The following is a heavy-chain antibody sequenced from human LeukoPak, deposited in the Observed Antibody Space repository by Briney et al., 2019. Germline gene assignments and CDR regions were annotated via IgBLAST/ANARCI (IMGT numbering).Heavy chain of an antibody. D-gene: IGHD5-18*01. J-gene: IGHJ4*02. V-gene: IGHV3-23*01. CDR3: AKRIGSAMGPYYFDY. CDR1: GFTFSSYA. Sequence: GGSLRLSCAASGFTFSSYAMTWVRQAPGKGLEWVSAISGSGGSTYYADSVKGRFTISRDNSKNTLYLQMNSLRAEDTAVYYCAKRIGSAMGPYYFDYWGQGTLVTVSS. CDR2: ISGSGGST.